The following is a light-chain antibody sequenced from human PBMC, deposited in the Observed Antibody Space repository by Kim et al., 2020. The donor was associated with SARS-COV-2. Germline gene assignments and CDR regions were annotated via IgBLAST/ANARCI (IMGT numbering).Light chain of an antibody. V-gene: IGKV1-5*03. J-gene: IGKJ1*01. CDR3: LQYSDSWT. CDR1: HTIRDW. Sequence: DIQLTQSPSTLSASVGDRVTITCRASHTIRDWLAWYQHKPGRAPHLLISKASTLESGVPSRFSGSGSGTYFTLTITSLQPDDFAIYYCLQYSDSWTFGHGTKVDIK. CDR2: KAS.